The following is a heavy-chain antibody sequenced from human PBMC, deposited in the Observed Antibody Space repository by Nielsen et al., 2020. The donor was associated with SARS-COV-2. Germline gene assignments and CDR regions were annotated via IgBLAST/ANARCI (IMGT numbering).Heavy chain of an antibody. CDR3: ATIAAAGTTYYYYGMDV. J-gene: IGHJ6*02. Sequence: GESLKISCAASGFSISDSGMHWVRQASGKGLEWIGRIRSKANSYATAYAASVKGRFTISRDDSKNTAYLQMNSLRDEDTAVYYCATIAAAGTTYYYYGMDVWGQGTTVTVSS. CDR2: IRSKANSYAT. D-gene: IGHD6-13*01. CDR1: GFSISDSG. V-gene: IGHV3-73*01.